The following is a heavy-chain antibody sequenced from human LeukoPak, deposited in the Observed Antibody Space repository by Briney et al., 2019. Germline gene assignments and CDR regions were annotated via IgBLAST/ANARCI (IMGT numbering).Heavy chain of an antibody. V-gene: IGHV4-39*07. CDR3: ARGRIVGAKRGVDY. D-gene: IGHD1-26*01. Sequence: KASETLSLTCTVSGGSISSSSYYWSWIRQPPGKGLEWIGEINHSGSTNYNPSLKSRVTISVDTSKNQFSLKLSSVTAADTAVYYCARGRIVGAKRGVDYWGQGTLVTVSS. CDR2: INHSGST. J-gene: IGHJ4*02. CDR1: GGSISSSSYY.